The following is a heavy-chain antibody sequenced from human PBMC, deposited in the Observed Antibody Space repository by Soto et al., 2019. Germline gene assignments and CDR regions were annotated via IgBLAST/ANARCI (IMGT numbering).Heavy chain of an antibody. V-gene: IGHV3-48*03. D-gene: IGHD3-9*01. Sequence: PGGSLRLSCAASGFTFSSYEMNWVRQAPGKGLEWVSYISSSGSTIYYADSVKGRFTISRDNAKNSLYLQMNSLRAEDTAVYYCARDGPSRHPWPQFCYFDYWGQGTLVTVSS. CDR3: ARDGPSRHPWPQFCYFDY. J-gene: IGHJ4*02. CDR2: ISSSGSTI. CDR1: GFTFSSYE.